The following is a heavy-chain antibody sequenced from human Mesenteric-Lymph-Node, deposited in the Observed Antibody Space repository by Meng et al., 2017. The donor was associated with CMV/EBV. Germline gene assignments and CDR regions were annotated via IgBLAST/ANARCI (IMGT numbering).Heavy chain of an antibody. CDR3: AREGSGSYGGDYYYYYGMDV. D-gene: IGHD1-26*01. V-gene: IGHV3-53*01. CDR2: MYSDGRT. J-gene: IGHJ6*02. CDR1: GFTVGTNY. Sequence: GESLKISCAASGFTVGTNYLSWVRQPPGEGLEWVSVMYSDGRTHYADSVRGRFTISRDNSKNMVYLQMNSLRAEDTAVYYCAREGSGSYGGDYYYYYGMDVWGQGTTVTVSS.